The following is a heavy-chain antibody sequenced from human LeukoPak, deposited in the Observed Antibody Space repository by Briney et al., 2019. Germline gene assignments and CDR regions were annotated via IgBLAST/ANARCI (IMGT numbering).Heavy chain of an antibody. CDR1: GGSISSYY. V-gene: IGHV4-59*08. D-gene: IGHD2/OR15-2a*01. CDR3: ARHGILYYFDY. CDR2: IYYSGST. J-gene: IGHJ4*02. Sequence: SETLSLTCTVSGGSISSYYWSWIRQPPGKGLEWIGYIYYSGSTNYNPSLKSRVTISVDTSKNQFSLKLGSVTAADTAVYYCARHGILYYFDYWGQGTLVTVSS.